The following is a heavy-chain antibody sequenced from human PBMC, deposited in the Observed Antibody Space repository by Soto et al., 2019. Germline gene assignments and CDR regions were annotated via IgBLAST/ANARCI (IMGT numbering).Heavy chain of an antibody. CDR2: ISAYNGNT. Sequence: ASVKVSCKASGYTFTSYGISWVRQAPGQGLEWMGWISAYNGNTNYAQKLQGRVTMTTDTSTSTAYMELRSLRSDDTAVYYCARGGADGSSPIWFDPWGQGXLVTVSS. D-gene: IGHD6-6*01. V-gene: IGHV1-18*04. CDR1: GYTFTSYG. J-gene: IGHJ5*02. CDR3: ARGGADGSSPIWFDP.